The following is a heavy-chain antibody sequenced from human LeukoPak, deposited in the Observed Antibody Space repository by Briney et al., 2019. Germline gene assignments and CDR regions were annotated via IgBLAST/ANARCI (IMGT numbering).Heavy chain of an antibody. CDR3: AKDQVPPVLRYFDWLAGGFDY. CDR1: GFTFSSYG. V-gene: IGHV3-23*01. Sequence: GGSLRLSCAASGFTFSSYGMSWVRQAPGKGLEWVSAISGSGGSTYYADSVKGRFTISRDNSKNTLYLQMNSLRAEDTAVYYCAKDQVPPVLRYFDWLAGGFDYWGQGTLVTVSS. J-gene: IGHJ4*02. CDR2: ISGSGGST. D-gene: IGHD3-9*01.